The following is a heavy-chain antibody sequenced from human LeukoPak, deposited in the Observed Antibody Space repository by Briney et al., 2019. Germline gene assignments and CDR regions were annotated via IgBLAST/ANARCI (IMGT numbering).Heavy chain of an antibody. CDR3: ARDQSKPNWNDGDY. CDR2: IWYDGSNK. CDR1: GFTFSSYG. D-gene: IGHD1-20*01. Sequence: GGSLTLSCPASGFTFSSYGMHWVRQAPGKGLEWVAVIWYDGSNKYYADSVKGRFTISRDNSKNTLYLQMNSLRAEDTAVYYCARDQSKPNWNDGDYWGQGTLVTVSS. J-gene: IGHJ4*02. V-gene: IGHV3-33*01.